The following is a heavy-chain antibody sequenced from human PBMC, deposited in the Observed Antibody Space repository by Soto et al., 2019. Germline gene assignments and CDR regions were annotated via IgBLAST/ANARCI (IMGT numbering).Heavy chain of an antibody. V-gene: IGHV3-23*01. J-gene: IGHJ4*02. CDR2: ISGSGSIT. Sequence: EVQLLESGGGLVQPGGSLRLSCAASGFSFSSYAITWVRQAPGKGLEWVSAISGSGSITYYADSVKGRFTISRDNSKNTLDLQMNSLRAEDTAVYYCAKDIRGLRGAYYFDNWGQGILVTVSS. CDR3: AKDIRGLRGAYYFDN. CDR1: GFSFSSYA. D-gene: IGHD3-10*01.